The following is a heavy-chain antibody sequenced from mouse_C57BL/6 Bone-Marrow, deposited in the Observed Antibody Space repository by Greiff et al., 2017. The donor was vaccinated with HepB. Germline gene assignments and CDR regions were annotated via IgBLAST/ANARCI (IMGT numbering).Heavy chain of an antibody. V-gene: IGHV1-69*01. CDR2: IDPSDSYT. Sequence: VQLQQPGAELVMPGASVKLSCKASGYTFTSYWMHWVKQRPGQGLEWIGEIDPSDSYTNYNQKFKGKSTLTVDKSSSTAYMQISSLTAEDSAVYYCARDWDGFAYWGQGTLVTVSA. J-gene: IGHJ3*01. CDR3: ARDWDGFAY. D-gene: IGHD4-1*01. CDR1: GYTFTSYW.